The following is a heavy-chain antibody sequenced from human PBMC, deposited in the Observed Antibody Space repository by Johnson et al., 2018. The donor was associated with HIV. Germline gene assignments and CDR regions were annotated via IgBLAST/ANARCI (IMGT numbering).Heavy chain of an antibody. D-gene: IGHD6-6*01. J-gene: IGHJ3*02. V-gene: IGHV3-23*04. Sequence: VQLVESGGGLVQPGGSLGLSCAASGFTFSSYAMSWVRQAPGKGLEWVSAISGSGGSTYYADSVKGRFTISRDNSKNTLYLQMNSLRAEDTAVYYCARDWLEGGSPSDDAFDICGQGTMVTVSP. CDR1: GFTFSSYA. CDR2: ISGSGGST. CDR3: ARDWLEGGSPSDDAFDI.